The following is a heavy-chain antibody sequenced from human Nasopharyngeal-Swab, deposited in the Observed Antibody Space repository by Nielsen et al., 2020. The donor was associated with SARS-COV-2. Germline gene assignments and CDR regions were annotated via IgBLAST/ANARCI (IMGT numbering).Heavy chain of an antibody. CDR2: IWYDGSNK. J-gene: IGHJ4*02. D-gene: IGHD3-22*01. CDR3: AKDPRPTYDSSGYGLDY. V-gene: IGHV3-33*06. Sequence: GRQAPGKGLEWVAVIWYDGSNKYYADSVKGRFTISRDNSKNTLYLQMNSLRAEDTAVYYCAKDPRPTYDSSGYGLDYWGQGTLVTVSS.